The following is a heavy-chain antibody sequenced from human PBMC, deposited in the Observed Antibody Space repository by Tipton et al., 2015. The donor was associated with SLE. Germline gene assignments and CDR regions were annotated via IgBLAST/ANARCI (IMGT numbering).Heavy chain of an antibody. J-gene: IGHJ4*02. CDR2: ISCSGGSX. CDR3: ARGWNWGFGY. Sequence: SLRLSCAASGLTFXXXXXXXXXXXXXKGLEWVSAISCSGGSXXXXXSVKXXFTISRDNSKNKLYLQMNSLRAEDTAVYYCARGWNWGFGYWCQGTLVTVSS. D-gene: IGHD7-27*01. CDR1: GLTFXXXX. V-gene: IGHV3-23*01.